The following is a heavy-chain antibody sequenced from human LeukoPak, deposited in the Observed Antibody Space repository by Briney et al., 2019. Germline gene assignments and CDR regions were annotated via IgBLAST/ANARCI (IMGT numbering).Heavy chain of an antibody. Sequence: ASVKVSCKASGYTFSGYYVHWVRQATGQGLEWMGWMNPNSGNTSYAQKFQGRVTMTRDTSTSTVYMELSSLRSEDTAVYYCARDFVDGDYGFDYWGQGTLVTVSS. V-gene: IGHV1-8*02. CDR1: GYTFSGYY. CDR3: ARDFVDGDYGFDY. CDR2: MNPNSGNT. J-gene: IGHJ4*02. D-gene: IGHD4-17*01.